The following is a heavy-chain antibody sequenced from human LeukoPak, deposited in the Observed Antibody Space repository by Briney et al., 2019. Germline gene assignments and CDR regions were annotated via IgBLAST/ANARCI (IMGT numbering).Heavy chain of an antibody. J-gene: IGHJ4*02. D-gene: IGHD4-17*01. CDR3: ARYGDYVDY. CDR2: IYYSGST. CDR1: GGPISSYY. Sequence: SETLSLTCTVSGGPISSYYWSWIRQPPGKGLEWIGYIYYSGSTNYNPSLKSRVTISVDTSKNQFSLKLSSVTAADTAVYYCARYGDYVDYWGQGTLVTVSS. V-gene: IGHV4-59*08.